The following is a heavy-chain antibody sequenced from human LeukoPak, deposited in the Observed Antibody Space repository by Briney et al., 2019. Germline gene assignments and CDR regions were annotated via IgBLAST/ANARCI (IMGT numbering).Heavy chain of an antibody. CDR2: IYHSGST. CDR3: ARHQGIAAAPSY. J-gene: IGHJ4*02. Sequence: SETLSLTCTVSGYSISSGYYWGWIRQPPGKGLEWIGSIYHSGSTYYNPSLKSRVTISVDTSKNQFSLKLSSVTAADTAVYYCARHQGIAAAPSYWGQGTLVTVSS. D-gene: IGHD6-13*01. V-gene: IGHV4-38-2*02. CDR1: GYSISSGYY.